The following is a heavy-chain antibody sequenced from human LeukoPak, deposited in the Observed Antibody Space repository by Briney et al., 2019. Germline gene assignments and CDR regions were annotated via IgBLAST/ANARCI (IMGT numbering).Heavy chain of an antibody. CDR2: INSDGGST. V-gene: IGHV3-74*01. D-gene: IGHD3-10*01. CDR1: GFTFSNHW. Sequence: GSLRLSCAASGFTFSNHWIHWVRQAPGKGLVWVSRINSDGGSTSYADSVNGRFTISRDNAKNSLYLQMNSLRAEDTAVYYCASSFYASGSYYEDYWGQGTLVTVSS. CDR3: ASSFYASGSYYEDY. J-gene: IGHJ4*02.